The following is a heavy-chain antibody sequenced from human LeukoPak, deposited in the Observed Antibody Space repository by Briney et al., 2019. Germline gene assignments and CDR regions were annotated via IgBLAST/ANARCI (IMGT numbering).Heavy chain of an antibody. CDR3: ARGNSVAGTDISY. D-gene: IGHD6-19*01. CDR1: EFTFSTHS. Sequence: GGSLRLSCAASEFTFSTHSMNWVRQAPGKGLEWVSSISSSSGYIYYADSVKGRFTISRDNAKNSLYLQMNSLRAEDTAVYYCARGNSVAGTDISYWGQGTLVTVPS. J-gene: IGHJ4*02. CDR2: ISSSSGYI. V-gene: IGHV3-21*01.